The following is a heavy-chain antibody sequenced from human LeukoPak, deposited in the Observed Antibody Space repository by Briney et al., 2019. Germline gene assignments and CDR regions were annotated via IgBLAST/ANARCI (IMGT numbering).Heavy chain of an antibody. CDR3: ARGIVVVPAAMWAYYYYGMDV. CDR1: GGSFSGYY. J-gene: IGHJ6*02. CDR2: INHSGST. D-gene: IGHD2-2*01. Sequence: PSGTLSLTCAVYGGSFSGYYWSWIRQPPGKGLEWIGEINHSGSTNYNPSLKSRVTISVDTSKNQFSPKLSSVTAADTAVYYCARGIVVVPAAMWAYYYYGMDVWGQGTTVTVSS. V-gene: IGHV4-34*01.